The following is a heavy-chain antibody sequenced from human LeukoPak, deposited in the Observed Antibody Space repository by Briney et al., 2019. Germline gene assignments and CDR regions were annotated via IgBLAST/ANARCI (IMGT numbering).Heavy chain of an antibody. CDR2: INHSGST. CDR3: ARRGIGSSWYGGYFDY. V-gene: IGHV4-34*01. CDR1: GGSFSGYY. Sequence: PSETLSLTCAVYGGSFSGYYWSWIRQPPGKGLEWIGEINHSGSTNYNPSLKSRVTISVDASKNQFSLKLSSVTAADTAVYYCARRGIGSSWYGGYFDYWGQGTLVTVSS. D-gene: IGHD6-13*01. J-gene: IGHJ4*02.